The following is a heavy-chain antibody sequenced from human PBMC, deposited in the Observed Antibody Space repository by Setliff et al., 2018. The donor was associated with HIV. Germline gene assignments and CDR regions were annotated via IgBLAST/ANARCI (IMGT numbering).Heavy chain of an antibody. CDR1: GFTFSDYE. D-gene: IGHD1-26*01. CDR2: ISYSGSAI. J-gene: IGHJ3*01. CDR3: ARDRVVGATLDPLDL. Sequence: PGGSLRLSCSASGFTFSDYEINWVRQAPGKGLEWVAYISYSGSAIHYADSVKGRFTISRDNAKNSLYLQMNSLRAEDTAVYYCARDRVVGATLDPLDLWGQGTMVTVSS. V-gene: IGHV3-48*03.